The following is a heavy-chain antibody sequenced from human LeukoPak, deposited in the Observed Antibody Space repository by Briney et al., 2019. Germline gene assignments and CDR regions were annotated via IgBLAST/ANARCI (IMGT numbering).Heavy chain of an antibody. CDR2: FDPEDGET. J-gene: IGHJ5*02. D-gene: IGHD1-1*01. CDR1: GYTLTELS. V-gene: IGHV1-24*01. Sequence: ASVKVSCKVSGYTLTELSMHWVRQAPGKGLEWMGGFDPEDGETIYAQKFQGRVTMTEDTSTDTAYMELSSLRSEDTAVYYCATDVSSEGQLWFDPWGQGTLVTVSS. CDR3: ATDVSSEGQLWFDP.